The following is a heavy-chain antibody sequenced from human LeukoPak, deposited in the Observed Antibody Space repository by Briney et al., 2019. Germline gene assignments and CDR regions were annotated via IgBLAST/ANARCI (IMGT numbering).Heavy chain of an antibody. CDR2: ISYDGGNK. CDR3: AREVYSGYHFDY. CDR1: GFTFSSYA. Sequence: GRSLRLSCAASGFTFSSYAMHWVRQAPGKGLEWVAVISYDGGNKYYADSVKGRFTISRDNSKNTLYLQMNSLRAEDTAVYYCAREVYSGYHFDYWGQGTLVTVSS. J-gene: IGHJ4*02. V-gene: IGHV3-30*04. D-gene: IGHD5-12*01.